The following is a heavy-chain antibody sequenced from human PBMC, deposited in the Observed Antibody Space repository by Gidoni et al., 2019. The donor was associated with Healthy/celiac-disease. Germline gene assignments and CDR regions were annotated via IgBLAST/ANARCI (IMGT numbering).Heavy chain of an antibody. J-gene: IGHJ1*01. Sequence: EVRLVESGGGLVKPGGSLRLSCAASGFTFSSYSMNWVRQAPGKGLEWVSSISSSSSYIYYADSVKGRFTISRDNAKNSLYLQMNSLRAEDTAVYYCARIAAAGTKYFQHWGQGTLVTVSS. CDR3: ARIAAAGTKYFQH. D-gene: IGHD6-13*01. CDR1: GFTFSSYS. CDR2: ISSSSSYI. V-gene: IGHV3-21*01.